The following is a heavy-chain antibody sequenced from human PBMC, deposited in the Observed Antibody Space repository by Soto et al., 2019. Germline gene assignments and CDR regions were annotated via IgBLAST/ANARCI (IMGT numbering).Heavy chain of an antibody. D-gene: IGHD2-2*01. CDR1: GFTFSSYS. CDR3: ARDGAPLVVPAARVPARDSMAWFDP. CDR2: ISSSSSYI. J-gene: IGHJ5*02. Sequence: EVQLVESGGGLVKPGGSLRLSCAASGFTFSSYSMNWVRQAPGKGLEWVSSISSSSSYIYYADSVKGRFTISRDNAKNSLYLQMNSLRAEDTAVYYCARDGAPLVVPAARVPARDSMAWFDPWGQGTLVTVSS. V-gene: IGHV3-21*01.